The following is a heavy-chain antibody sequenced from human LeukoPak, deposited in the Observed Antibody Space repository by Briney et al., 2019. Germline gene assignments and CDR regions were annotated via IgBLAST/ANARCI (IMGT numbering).Heavy chain of an antibody. V-gene: IGHV4-34*01. J-gene: IGHJ2*01. CDR3: ARGPTSYFDL. CDR2: INHSGST. CDR1: GGSFSGYY. Sequence: SETLSLTCAVYGGSFSGYYWSWIRQPPGKGLEWIGEINHSGSTNYNPSLKSRVTISVDTSKNQFSLKLSSVTAADTAVYYCARGPTSYFDLWGRGTLVTVSS.